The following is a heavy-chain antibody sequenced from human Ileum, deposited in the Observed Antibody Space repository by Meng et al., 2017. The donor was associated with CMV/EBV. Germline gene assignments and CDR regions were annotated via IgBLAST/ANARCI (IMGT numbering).Heavy chain of an antibody. CDR3: ARLRSIAAREVFDY. J-gene: IGHJ4*02. Sequence: LRLRGSGPGLVKPSETLSLPCTVSGGSISSSSYYWGWIRQPPGKGLEWIGSIYYSGSTYYNPSLKSRVTISVDTSKNQFSLKLSSVTAADTAVYYCARLRSIAAREVFDYWGQGTLVTVSS. CDR1: GGSISSSSYY. V-gene: IGHV4-39*07. D-gene: IGHD6-6*01. CDR2: IYYSGST.